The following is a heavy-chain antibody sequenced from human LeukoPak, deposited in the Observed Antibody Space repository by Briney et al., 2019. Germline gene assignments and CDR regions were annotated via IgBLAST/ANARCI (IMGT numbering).Heavy chain of an antibody. Sequence: GGSLRLSCAAPGFTFSSYEMNWVRQAPGKGLEWVSYISSSGTIIYYTDSVKGRFTISRDNAKNSLYLQMNSLRAEDTAVYYCARGDSVTGYYFDYWGQGTLVTVSS. CDR3: ARGDSVTGYYFDY. CDR1: GFTFSSYE. CDR2: ISSSGTII. D-gene: IGHD4-17*01. V-gene: IGHV3-48*03. J-gene: IGHJ4*02.